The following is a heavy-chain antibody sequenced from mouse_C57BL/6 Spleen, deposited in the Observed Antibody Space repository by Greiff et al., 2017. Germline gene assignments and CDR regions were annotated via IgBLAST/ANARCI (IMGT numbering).Heavy chain of an antibody. D-gene: IGHD1-1*01. CDR1: GYTFTSYG. Sequence: VQLQQSGAELARPGASVKLSCKASGYTFTSYGISWVKQRTGQGLEWIGEIYPRSGNTYYNEKFKGKATLTADKSSSTAYMELRSLTSEDSAVYFCARGGLITTVVATDAMDYWGQGTSVTVSS. CDR2: IYPRSGNT. CDR3: ARGGLITTVVATDAMDY. J-gene: IGHJ4*01. V-gene: IGHV1-81*01.